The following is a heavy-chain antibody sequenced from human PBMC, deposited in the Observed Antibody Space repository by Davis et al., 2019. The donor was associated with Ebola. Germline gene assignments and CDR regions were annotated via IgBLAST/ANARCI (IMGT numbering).Heavy chain of an antibody. CDR2: IIPIFGTA. Sequence: AASVKVSCKASGYTFSTYAMHWVRQAPGQGLEWMGGIIPIFGTANYAQKFQGRVTITADKSTSTAYMELSSLRSEDTAVYYCARDSSWGFEYSSSSFTYWGQGTLVTVSS. V-gene: IGHV1-69*06. D-gene: IGHD6-6*01. J-gene: IGHJ4*02. CDR1: GYTFSTYA. CDR3: ARDSSWGFEYSSSSFTY.